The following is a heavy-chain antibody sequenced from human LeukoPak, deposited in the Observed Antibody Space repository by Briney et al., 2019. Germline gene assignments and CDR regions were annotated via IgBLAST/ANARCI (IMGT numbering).Heavy chain of an antibody. CDR2: IRYDGSNK. D-gene: IGHD2-2*02. CDR1: GFTFSSYG. CDR3: AKDMGCSSTSCYTGCFDY. J-gene: IGHJ4*02. Sequence: PGGPLRLSCAASGFTFSSYGVHWVRQAPGKGLEWVAFIRYDGSNKYYADSVKGRFTISRDNSKNTLYLQMNSLRAEDTAVYYCAKDMGCSSTSCYTGCFDYWGQGTLVTVSS. V-gene: IGHV3-30*02.